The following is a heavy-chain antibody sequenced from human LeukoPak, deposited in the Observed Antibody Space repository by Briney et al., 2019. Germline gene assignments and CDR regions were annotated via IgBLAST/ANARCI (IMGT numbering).Heavy chain of an antibody. V-gene: IGHV1-46*01. Sequence: ASVKVSCKASGYSFTKYYIHWVRQAPGQGLEWMGIIRPGDGDTFNAQKFQGRVTMTRDTPTGTVYMQLTSLTSEGTAVYYCARVLYPTQYYDILTGYYSWGQGTLVTVSS. CDR3: ARVLYPTQYYDILTGYYS. D-gene: IGHD3-9*01. J-gene: IGHJ5*02. CDR1: GYSFTKYY. CDR2: IRPGDGDT.